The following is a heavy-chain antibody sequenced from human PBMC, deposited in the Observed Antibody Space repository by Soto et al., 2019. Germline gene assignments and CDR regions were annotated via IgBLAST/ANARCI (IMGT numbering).Heavy chain of an antibody. V-gene: IGHV3-30*18. CDR3: AKDVEALARVGGMDV. CDR2: ISYDGSNK. D-gene: IGHD6-6*01. Sequence: GGSLRLSCAASGFTFSSYGMHWVRQAPGKGLEWVAVISYDGSNKYYADSVKGRFTISRDNSKNTLYLQMNSLRAEDTAVYYCAKDVEALARVGGMDVWGQGTTVTVSS. CDR1: GFTFSSYG. J-gene: IGHJ6*02.